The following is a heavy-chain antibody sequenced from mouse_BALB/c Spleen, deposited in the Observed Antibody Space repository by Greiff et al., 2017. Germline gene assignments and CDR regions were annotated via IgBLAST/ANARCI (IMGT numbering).Heavy chain of an antibody. V-gene: IGHV14-1*02. D-gene: IGHD1-1*01. Sequence: VQLQQSGAELVRPGALVKLSCKASGFNIKDYYMHWVKQRPEQGLEWIGWIDPENGNTIYDPKFQGKASITADTSSNTAYLQLSSLTSEDTAVYYCARVVATGDFDYWGQDTTLTVSS. CDR3: ARVVATGDFDY. CDR2: IDPENGNT. J-gene: IGHJ2*01. CDR1: GFNIKDYY.